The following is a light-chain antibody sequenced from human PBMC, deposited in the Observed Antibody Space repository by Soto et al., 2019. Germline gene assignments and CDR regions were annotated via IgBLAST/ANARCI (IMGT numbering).Light chain of an antibody. Sequence: DIQLTQSPSFLSASVGDRVTITCRASQGISSYLAWYQQKPGKAPKLLIYAASTLQSGVPSRFSGSGSGTEFTPTISSLQPEDFATYYCQQLNSYRSTVGQGTRLESK. J-gene: IGKJ5*01. CDR1: QGISSY. V-gene: IGKV1-9*01. CDR3: QQLNSYRST. CDR2: AAS.